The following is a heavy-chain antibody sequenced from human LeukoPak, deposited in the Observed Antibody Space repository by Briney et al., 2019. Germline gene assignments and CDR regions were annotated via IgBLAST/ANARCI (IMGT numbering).Heavy chain of an antibody. D-gene: IGHD6-19*01. V-gene: IGHV3-74*01. Sequence: GGSMRLSCAASGFTFSSYWMHWVRQAPGKGLVWVSRINSDGSSTSYADSVKGRFTISRDNAKNTLYLQMNSLRAEDTAVYYCARDSAVAGFNWFDPWGQGTLVTVSS. CDR3: ARDSAVAGFNWFDP. CDR2: INSDGSST. J-gene: IGHJ5*02. CDR1: GFTFSSYW.